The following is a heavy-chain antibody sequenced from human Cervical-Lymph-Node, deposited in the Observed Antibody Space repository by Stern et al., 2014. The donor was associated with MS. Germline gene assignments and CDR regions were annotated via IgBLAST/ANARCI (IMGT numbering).Heavy chain of an antibody. V-gene: IGHV1-69*09. J-gene: IGHJ5*02. D-gene: IGHD3-10*02. CDR2: INPLLGVF. CDR1: GGSFTSFT. CDR3: ARGPQGLCDT. Sequence: VNLVDSGAEVKQPASSVKVSCKASGGSFTSFTVTWMRQAPVQGFECMGMINPLLGVFDHAQKFKGRLTITADTSTNTAYMDLVSLTSDDTAVYYCARGPQGLCDTWGQGTLVTVSS.